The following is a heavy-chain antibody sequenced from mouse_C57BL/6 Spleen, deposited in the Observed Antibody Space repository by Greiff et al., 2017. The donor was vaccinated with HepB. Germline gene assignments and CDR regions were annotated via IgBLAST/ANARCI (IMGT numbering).Heavy chain of an antibody. J-gene: IGHJ2*01. CDR2: IDPSDSET. CDR1: GYTFTSYW. D-gene: IGHD1-1*01. Sequence: VQLQQPGAELVRPGSSVKLSCKASGYTFTSYWMHWVKQRPIQGLEWIGNIDPSDSETHYNQKFKDKATLTVDKSSSTAYMQLSSLTSEDSAVYYCARHYYGSVDYWGQGTTLTVSS. CDR3: ARHYYGSVDY. V-gene: IGHV1-52*01.